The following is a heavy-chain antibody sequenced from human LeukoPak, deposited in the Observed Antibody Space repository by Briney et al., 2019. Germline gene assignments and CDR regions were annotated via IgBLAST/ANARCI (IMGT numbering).Heavy chain of an antibody. CDR3: ARDGAYYAFDI. D-gene: IGHD2-21*01. CDR1: GFTFSNYA. J-gene: IGHJ3*02. CDR2: ISYDGINK. V-gene: IGHV3-30-3*01. Sequence: GGSLRLSCAASGFTFSNYAMHWVRQAPGKGLEWVAVISYDGINKYYADSVKGRFTISRDNSKNTLYLQMNSLRAEDTAVYYCARDGAYYAFDIWGQGTMVTVSS.